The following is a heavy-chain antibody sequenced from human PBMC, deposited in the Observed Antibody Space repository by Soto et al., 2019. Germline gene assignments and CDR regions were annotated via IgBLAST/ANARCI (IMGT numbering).Heavy chain of an antibody. CDR1: GYTFTSYD. D-gene: IGHD1-7*01. CDR3: ASITGTTGLGY. Sequence: QVQLVQSGAEVKKPGASVKVSCKASGYTFTSYDINWVRQATGQGLEWMGWMNPNSGNTGYAQQFPTRVNMTRNTSTNTAHMELSSLRSEDTAVYYCASITGTTGLGYWGQGTLVTVSS. J-gene: IGHJ4*02. CDR2: MNPNSGNT. V-gene: IGHV1-8*01.